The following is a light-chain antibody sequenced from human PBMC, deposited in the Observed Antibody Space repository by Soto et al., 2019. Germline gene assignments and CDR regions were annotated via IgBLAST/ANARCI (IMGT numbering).Light chain of an antibody. Sequence: NFMLTQPHSVSESPGKTVTISCTGSSGSIASGYVQWYQQRPGSAPTTLIYEDNHRPSGVPDRFSGSIDSSSNSASLTISGLRTEDEADYYCQSSDGNSMVFGGGTKVTVL. CDR1: SGSIASGY. CDR3: QSSDGNSMV. CDR2: EDN. V-gene: IGLV6-57*02. J-gene: IGLJ2*01.